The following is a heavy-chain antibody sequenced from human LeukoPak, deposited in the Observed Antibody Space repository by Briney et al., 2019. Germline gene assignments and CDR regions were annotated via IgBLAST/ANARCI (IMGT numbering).Heavy chain of an antibody. V-gene: IGHV3-23*01. CDR1: GFTFSSYG. CDR3: AKAPGVYYYYMDV. Sequence: GGTLRLSCAASGFTFSSYGMNWVRQALGKGLEWVSSISGSGGSTYYADSVKGRFTISRDNSKNTLYLQVNSLRAEDTAVYYCAKAPGVYYYYMDVWGNGTTVTISS. J-gene: IGHJ6*03. CDR2: ISGSGGST.